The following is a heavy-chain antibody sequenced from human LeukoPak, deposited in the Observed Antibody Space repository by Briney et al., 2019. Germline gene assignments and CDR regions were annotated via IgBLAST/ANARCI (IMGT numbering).Heavy chain of an antibody. CDR1: GGSFSGYY. V-gene: IGHV4-59*01. CDR3: ARARRGSYYYFDY. D-gene: IGHD1-26*01. CDR2: IYYSGST. Sequence: SETLSLTCAVYGGSFSGYYWSWIRQPPGKGLEWIGYIYYSGSTNYNPSLKSRVTISVDTSKNQFSLKLSSVTAADTAVYYCARARRGSYYYFDYWGQGTLVTVSS. J-gene: IGHJ4*02.